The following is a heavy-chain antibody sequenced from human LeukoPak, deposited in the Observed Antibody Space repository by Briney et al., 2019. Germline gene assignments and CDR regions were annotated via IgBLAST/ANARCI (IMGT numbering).Heavy chain of an antibody. CDR1: GFTFTSYS. Sequence: GGSLRLSCAASGFTFTSYSMNWVRQAPGKGLEWVSTISGGGGSTYYADSVKGRFTISRDNSKNTLYLQMNSLRAEDTAVYYCAREFVPWELLNYFDYWGQGTLVTVSS. V-gene: IGHV3-23*01. J-gene: IGHJ4*02. D-gene: IGHD1-26*01. CDR2: ISGGGGST. CDR3: AREFVPWELLNYFDY.